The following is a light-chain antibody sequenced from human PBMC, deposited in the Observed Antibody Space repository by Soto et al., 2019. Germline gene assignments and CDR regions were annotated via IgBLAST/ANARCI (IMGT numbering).Light chain of an antibody. J-gene: IGKJ2*01. Sequence: EIVLTQSPVTLSLSPGDRATLSCRASQSVVGGYLTWYQHKPGQAPRLLIYDASSRAPGIPARFSGSGSGTDFTLTISSLEPEDFAVYYCHQRSSWPRTCGQGTKREMK. CDR2: DAS. CDR1: QSVVGGY. V-gene: IGKV3-11*01. CDR3: HQRSSWPRT.